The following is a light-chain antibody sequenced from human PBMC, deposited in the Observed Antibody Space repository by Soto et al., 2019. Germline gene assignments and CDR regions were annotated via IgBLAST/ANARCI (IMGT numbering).Light chain of an antibody. J-gene: IGKJ5*01. Sequence: DIVMTQSPDSMAVYLGQRATINCKSRQSVLSSSNNKHYLAWYQQKPGQPPNLXXYCASTRESGVPDRCSGGRSWGNVALTISSLQAEDEAVYYCQQYYRTLSITFGQGARLEI. CDR3: QQYYRTLSIT. CDR1: QSVLSSSNNKHY. CDR2: CAS. V-gene: IGKV4-1*01.